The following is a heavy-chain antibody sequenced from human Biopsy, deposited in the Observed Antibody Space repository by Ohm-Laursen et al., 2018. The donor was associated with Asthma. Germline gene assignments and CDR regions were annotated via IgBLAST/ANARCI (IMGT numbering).Heavy chain of an antibody. CDR1: GFVLSHCG. D-gene: IGHD3-22*01. Sequence: SLRLSCTAIGFVLSHCGMHWGRQGPGKGLEWVALVSSDGHNKYYEDSVKGRFTISRDNSRNRLYLQINRLTVEDSAVYFCARQSGQDYGDSSGFDIWGQGTKVAVSS. CDR3: ARQSGQDYGDSSGFDI. CDR2: VSSDGHNK. J-gene: IGHJ3*02. V-gene: IGHV3-30*03.